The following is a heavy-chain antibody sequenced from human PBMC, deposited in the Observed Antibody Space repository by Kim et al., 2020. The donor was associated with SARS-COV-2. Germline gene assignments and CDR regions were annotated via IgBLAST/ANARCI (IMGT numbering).Heavy chain of an antibody. CDR2: IYYSGST. Sequence: SETLSLTCTVSGGSISSSSYYWGWIRQPPGKGLEWIGSIYYSGSTYYNPSLKSRVTISVDTSKNQFSLKLSSVTAADTAVYYCAREGSYSSGWYLSAFDYWGQGTLVTVSS. CDR3: AREGSYSSGWYLSAFDY. CDR1: GGSISSSSYY. J-gene: IGHJ4*02. D-gene: IGHD6-19*01. V-gene: IGHV4-39*07.